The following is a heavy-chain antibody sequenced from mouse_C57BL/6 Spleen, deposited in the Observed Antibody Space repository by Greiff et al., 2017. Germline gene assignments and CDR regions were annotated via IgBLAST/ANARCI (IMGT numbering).Heavy chain of an antibody. CDR3: ARPSRRGYAMDY. D-gene: IGHD3-3*01. Sequence: EVQLQQSGPELVKPGASVKISCKASSYSFTGYYMNWVKQSPEKSLEWIGEINPSTGGTTYNQKFKAKATLTVDKSSSTAYMQLKSLTSEDSAVYYCARPSRRGYAMDYWGQGTSVTVSS. CDR2: INPSTGGT. V-gene: IGHV1-42*01. J-gene: IGHJ4*01. CDR1: SYSFTGYY.